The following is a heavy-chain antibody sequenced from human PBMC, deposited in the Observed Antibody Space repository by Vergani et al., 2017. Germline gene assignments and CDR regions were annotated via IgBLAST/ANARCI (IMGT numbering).Heavy chain of an antibody. J-gene: IGHJ6*02. V-gene: IGHV3-23*04. CDR1: GFTFSSYA. CDR3: AKQSYGGDSSGYYYPLYYYGMDV. CDR2: ISGSGGST. D-gene: IGHD3-22*01. Sequence: VQLVESGGGVVQPGRSLRLSCAASGFTFSSYAMSWVRQAPGKGLEWVSAISGSGGSTYYADSVKGRFTISRDNSKNTLYLQMNSLRAEDTAVYYCAKQSYGGDSSGYYYPLYYYGMDVWGQGTTVTVSS.